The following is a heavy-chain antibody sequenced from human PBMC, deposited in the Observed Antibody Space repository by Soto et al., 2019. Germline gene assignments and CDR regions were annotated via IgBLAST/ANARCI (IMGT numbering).Heavy chain of an antibody. CDR2: IYPGDSDT. CDR3: ARHVEDNSYPRFYYGMDV. J-gene: IGHJ6*02. Sequence: GESLKISCKGSGYTFTNYWIGWVRQMPGKSLEWMGIIYPGDSDTRYSPSFQGQVTISVDKSITTAYLQWSSLKASDTAMYYCARHVEDNSYPRFYYGMDVWGQGTTVTVS. V-gene: IGHV5-51*01. CDR1: GYTFTNYW. D-gene: IGHD1-26*01.